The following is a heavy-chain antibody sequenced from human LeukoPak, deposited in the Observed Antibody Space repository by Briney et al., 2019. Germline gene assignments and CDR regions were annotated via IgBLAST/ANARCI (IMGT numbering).Heavy chain of an antibody. CDR3: ARGGSVVVPAAILTWFDP. CDR1: GGSFSGYY. Sequence: TSEALSLTCAVYGGSFSGYYWSWIRQPPGKGLEWIGEINHSGSTNYNPSLKSRVTISVDTSKNQFSLKLSSETAADTAVYYCARGGSVVVPAAILTWFDPWGQGTLVNVSS. D-gene: IGHD2-2*02. J-gene: IGHJ5*02. V-gene: IGHV4-34*01. CDR2: INHSGST.